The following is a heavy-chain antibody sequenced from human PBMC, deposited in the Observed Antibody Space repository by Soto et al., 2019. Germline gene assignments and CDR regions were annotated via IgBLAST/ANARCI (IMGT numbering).Heavy chain of an antibody. Sequence: SETLSLTCAVYGGSFSGYYWSWIRQPPGKGLEWIGEINHSGSTNYNPSLKSRVTISVDTSKNQFSLKLSSVTAADTAVYYCARVALGTRYCTNGVCYFDYWGQGTLVTVSS. CDR1: GGSFSGYY. CDR2: INHSGST. J-gene: IGHJ4*02. CDR3: ARVALGTRYCTNGVCYFDY. D-gene: IGHD2-8*01. V-gene: IGHV4-34*01.